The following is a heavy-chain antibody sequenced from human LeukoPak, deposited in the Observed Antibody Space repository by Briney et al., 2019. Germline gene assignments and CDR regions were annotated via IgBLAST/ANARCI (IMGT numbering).Heavy chain of an antibody. D-gene: IGHD3-3*01. V-gene: IGHV5-51*01. CDR1: GYSFTNYW. J-gene: IGHJ4*02. CDR3: ATVAYNLWSGYLH. CDR2: IYPADSDT. Sequence: GASLQISCKGSGYSFTNYWIGWVRPLPGKGLEWMGIIYPADSDTRYSPSFQGQVTISADKSISTAYLQWSSLKASDTAIYYCATVAYNLWSGYLHWGQGTLVTVSS.